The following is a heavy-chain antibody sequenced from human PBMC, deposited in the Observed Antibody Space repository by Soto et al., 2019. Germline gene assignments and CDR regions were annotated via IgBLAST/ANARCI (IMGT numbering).Heavy chain of an antibody. J-gene: IGHJ6*02. Sequence: QVQLVESGGGVVQPGRSLRLSCAASGFTFSSYAMHWVRQAPGKGLEWVAIISYDGSKEIYEDSLKGRFTISRDNSKNTLYLQMNSLRAEEKAVYYCARVHGYYYYAMDVWGQGTTVTVSS. CDR2: ISYDGSKE. CDR1: GFTFSSYA. CDR3: ARVHGYYYYAMDV. D-gene: IGHD3-10*01. V-gene: IGHV3-30-3*01.